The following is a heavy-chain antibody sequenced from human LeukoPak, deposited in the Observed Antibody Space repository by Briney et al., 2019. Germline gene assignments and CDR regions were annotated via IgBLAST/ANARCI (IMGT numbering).Heavy chain of an antibody. J-gene: IGHJ2*01. CDR1: GFTFSSYS. CDR3: ARGVPGGWYFDL. D-gene: IGHD3-16*01. CDR2: INGDGTRT. V-gene: IGHV3-74*01. Sequence: GGSLRLSCAASGFTFSSYSMNWVRQAPGKGLVWVSRINGDGTRTNYADSVKGRFAISGDNAENTVNLQIYSLKAEDTAVYYCARGVPGGWYFDLWGRATLVTVSS.